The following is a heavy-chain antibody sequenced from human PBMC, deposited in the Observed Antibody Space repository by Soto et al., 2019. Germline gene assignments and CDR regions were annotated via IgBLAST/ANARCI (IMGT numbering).Heavy chain of an antibody. J-gene: IGHJ5*02. D-gene: IGHD1-26*01. CDR2: IYATGDT. V-gene: IGHV4-4*07. Sequence: NPSETLSLTCNVSRTSLSRYYWSWIRQPPGKGLEWIGRIYATGDTDYNPSLKSRISMSVDMSKKQFSLTLRSVTAADTAIYYCVRDGTKNLRDRFEPWGRGILVTVSS. CDR1: RTSLSRYY. CDR3: VRDGTKNLRDRFEP.